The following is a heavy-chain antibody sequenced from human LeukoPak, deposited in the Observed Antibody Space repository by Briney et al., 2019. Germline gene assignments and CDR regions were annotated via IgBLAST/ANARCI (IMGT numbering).Heavy chain of an antibody. CDR2: IFYSGST. CDR3: AIVVVIEYFDY. Sequence: SETLFLTCTVSSGSISNSNFYWGWIRQPPGKGLEWIGSIFYSGSTYYNPSPKSRVTISVDTSKNQFSLKLSSVTAADTAVYYCAIVVVIEYFDYWGQGTLVTVSS. CDR1: SGSISNSNFY. J-gene: IGHJ4*02. V-gene: IGHV4-39*07. D-gene: IGHD3-22*01.